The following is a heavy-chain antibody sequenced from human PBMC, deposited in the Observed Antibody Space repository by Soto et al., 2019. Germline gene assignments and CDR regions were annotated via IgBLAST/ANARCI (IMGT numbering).Heavy chain of an antibody. CDR1: GLTFGSYA. J-gene: IGHJ4*02. D-gene: IGHD1-1*01. CDR3: ARELERVFDY. Sequence: GGSLRLSCAASGLTFGSYAVHWVRQAPGKGLEWVAVIAYDGRNKYYADSVKGRFTISRDNSKNTLYLQMNSLRIEDTAVYYCARELERVFDYWGQGTLVTVSS. CDR2: IAYDGRNK. V-gene: IGHV3-30*04.